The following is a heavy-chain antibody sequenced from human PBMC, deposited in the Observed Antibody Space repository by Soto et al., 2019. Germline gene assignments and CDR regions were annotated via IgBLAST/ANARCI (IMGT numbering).Heavy chain of an antibody. CDR2: IIPIFGTA. V-gene: IGHV1-69*13. Sequence: SVKVSCKASGGTFSSYAISWVRQAPGQGLEWMGGIIPIFGTANYAQKFQGRVTITADDSTSTAYMELSSLRSEDTAVYYCARDRARTGAYYFDYWGQGTLVTVSS. D-gene: IGHD1-26*01. CDR3: ARDRARTGAYYFDY. CDR1: GGTFSSYA. J-gene: IGHJ4*02.